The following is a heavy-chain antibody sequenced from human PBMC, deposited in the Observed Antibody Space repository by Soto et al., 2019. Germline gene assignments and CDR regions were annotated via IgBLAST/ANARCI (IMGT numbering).Heavy chain of an antibody. D-gene: IGHD6-6*01. CDR1: GFTFDDYA. CDR2: ISWNSGSI. Sequence: GGSLRLSCAASGFTFDDYAMHWVRQAPGKGLEWVSGISWNSGSIGYADSVKGRFTISRDNAKNSLYLQMNSLRAEDTAVYYCAKDRLMSKQLEVTSEDMGFDPWGQGTLVTVSS. J-gene: IGHJ5*02. V-gene: IGHV3-9*01. CDR3: AKDRLMSKQLEVTSEDMGFDP.